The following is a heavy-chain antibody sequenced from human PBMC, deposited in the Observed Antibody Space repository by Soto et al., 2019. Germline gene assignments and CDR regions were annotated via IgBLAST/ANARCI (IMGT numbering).Heavy chain of an antibody. J-gene: IGHJ6*02. V-gene: IGHV3-30*18. CDR3: AKDYLLRYFDWLLSPPYDYYYGMDV. CDR2: ISYDGSNK. D-gene: IGHD3-9*01. CDR1: GFTFSSYG. Sequence: LRLSCAASGFTFSSYGMHWVRQAPGKGLEWVAVISYDGSNKYYADSVKGRFTISRDNSKNTLYLQMNSLRAEDTAVYYCAKDYLLRYFDWLLSPPYDYYYGMDVWGQGTTVTVSS.